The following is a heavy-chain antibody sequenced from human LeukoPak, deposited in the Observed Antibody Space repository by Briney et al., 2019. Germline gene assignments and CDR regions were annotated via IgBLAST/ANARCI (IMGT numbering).Heavy chain of an antibody. J-gene: IGHJ5*02. V-gene: IGHV4-59*01. CDR2: IYYSGST. CDR3: ARGRVGTLGIAAAGTFDP. CDR1: GSSISRYY. Sequence: SETLSLTCTVSGSSISRYYWSWLRQPPGKGLEWIGYIYYSGSTNYNPSLKSRVTISVDTSKNQFSLKLSSVTAADTAVYYCARGRVGTLGIAAAGTFDPWGQGTLVTVSS. D-gene: IGHD6-13*01.